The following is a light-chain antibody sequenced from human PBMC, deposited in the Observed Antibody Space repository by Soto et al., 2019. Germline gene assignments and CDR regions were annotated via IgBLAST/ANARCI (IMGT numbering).Light chain of an antibody. CDR1: QSISNW. Sequence: DIQMTQSPSTLSSSVGDRVTITVLASQSISNWLAWYQQKPGKAPKLLIYDASSLERGIPSRFSGSGSETDFTLTISSLQPDDFATYYCQQYDSYSSWTFGQGTKVDI. V-gene: IGKV1-5*01. CDR3: QQYDSYSSWT. CDR2: DAS. J-gene: IGKJ1*01.